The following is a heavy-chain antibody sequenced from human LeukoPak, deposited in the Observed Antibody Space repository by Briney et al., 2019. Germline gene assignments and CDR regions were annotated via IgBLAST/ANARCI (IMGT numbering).Heavy chain of an antibody. CDR1: GFTFNSYS. J-gene: IGHJ4*02. CDR2: IGTISTI. CDR3: ARLHSSGSGFDY. Sequence: GGSLRLSCAASGFTFNSYSMNWVRQAPGKGLEWVSYIGTISTIYYGDSVRGRFTISRDNAKNSMYLQMNSLRDEDTAVYYCARLHSSGSGFDYWGQGTLVTVSS. V-gene: IGHV3-48*02. D-gene: IGHD6-19*01.